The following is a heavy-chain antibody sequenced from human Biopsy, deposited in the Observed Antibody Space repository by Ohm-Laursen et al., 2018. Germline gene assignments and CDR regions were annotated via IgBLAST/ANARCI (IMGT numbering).Heavy chain of an antibody. CDR2: IYYSGST. CDR3: VRGRSPATY. Sequence: SQTLSLTCTVSGGSISSDYWSWIRQTPGKGLEWIGYIYYSGSTNYNPSLKSRVTISVDTSKNQFSLRLNSVTPADTAVYYCVRGRSPATYWGQGALVIVSS. CDR1: GGSISSDY. J-gene: IGHJ4*02. D-gene: IGHD3-16*01. V-gene: IGHV4-59*01.